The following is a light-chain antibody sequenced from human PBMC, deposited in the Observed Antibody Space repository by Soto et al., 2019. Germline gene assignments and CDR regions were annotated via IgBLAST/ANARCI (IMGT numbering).Light chain of an antibody. J-gene: IGLJ1*01. V-gene: IGLV1-44*01. CDR2: SNN. CDR1: SSNIGSNT. CDR3: AAWDDSLNGYV. Sequence: QSVLTQPPSASGTPGQRVTISCSGSSSNIGSNTVNWYQQLPGTAPKLLIYSNNQRPSGVPDRFSGSKSGASAALAISGRQSEDDADYYCAAWDDSLNGYVFGTGTKVTVL.